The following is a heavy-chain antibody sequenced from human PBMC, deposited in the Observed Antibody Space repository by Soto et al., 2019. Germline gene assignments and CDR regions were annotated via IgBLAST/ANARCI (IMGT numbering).Heavy chain of an antibody. CDR1: GGSFSGYF. CDR2: INHSGIT. J-gene: IGHJ4*02. Sequence: SETLSLTCTVSGGSFSGYFWTWIRQPPGKGLEWLAEINHSGITNYNPSVESRVSMSVDTSKNQFSLRLYSVTAADTAVYYCATRDPGHYWGQGTLVTVSS. CDR3: ATRDPGHY. V-gene: IGHV4-34*10.